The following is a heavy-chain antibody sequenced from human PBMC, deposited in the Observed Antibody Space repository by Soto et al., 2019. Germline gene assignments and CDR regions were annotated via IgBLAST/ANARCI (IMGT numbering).Heavy chain of an antibody. Sequence: ASVKVCCKASGYTFRTHAMHWVSQAPGQSLEWMGWINGGTGQTKHSHRFQGRVTITRDTSASTAYMELSSLRSEDTAVYYCARGKGMEENYFYYGLDIWRQGTTFTVSS. D-gene: IGHD1-1*01. J-gene: IGHJ6*02. V-gene: IGHV1-3*01. CDR1: GYTFRTHA. CDR2: INGGTGQT. CDR3: ARGKGMEENYFYYGLDI.